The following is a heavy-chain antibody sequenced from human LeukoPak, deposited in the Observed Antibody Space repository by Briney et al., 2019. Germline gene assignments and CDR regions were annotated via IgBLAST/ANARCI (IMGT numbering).Heavy chain of an antibody. CDR3: AKSHGYSYGFDY. Sequence: PGGSLRLSCAASGLNVSSNYMSWVRQAPGKGLEWVSVIYSGGSIYYADSVKGRSTISRDNSKKTLYLQMNSLRAEDTAVYYCAKSHGYSYGFDYWGQGTLVTVSS. J-gene: IGHJ4*02. V-gene: IGHV3-66*02. CDR1: GLNVSSNY. D-gene: IGHD5-18*01. CDR2: IYSGGSI.